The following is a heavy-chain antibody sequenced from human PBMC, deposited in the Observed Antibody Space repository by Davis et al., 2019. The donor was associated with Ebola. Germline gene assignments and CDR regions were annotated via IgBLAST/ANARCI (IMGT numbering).Heavy chain of an antibody. D-gene: IGHD3-22*01. CDR2: IYYSGST. CDR1: GGSISSYY. J-gene: IGHJ4*02. V-gene: IGHV4-59*08. Sequence: MPSETLSLTCTVSGGSISSYYWSWIRQPPGKGLEWIGYIYYSGSTNYNPSLKSRVTMSVDTSKNQFSLKLSSVTAADTAVYYCARLDDSSGIDYWGQGTLVTVSS. CDR3: ARLDDSSGIDY.